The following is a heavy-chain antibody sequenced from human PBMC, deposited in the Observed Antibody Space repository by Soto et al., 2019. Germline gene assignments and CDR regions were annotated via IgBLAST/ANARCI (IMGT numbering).Heavy chain of an antibody. Sequence: PSQTLSLTCDISGDSVSSNSAAWNWIRQSPSRGLEWLGRTYYRSKWYNEYAASVKSRIIINSDTSKNQFSLQLKSVTPEDTAVYYCARDPNFKTAAGPDWFDPWGQGILVTVSS. D-gene: IGHD6-13*01. J-gene: IGHJ5*02. CDR2: TYYRSKWYN. CDR3: ARDPNFKTAAGPDWFDP. V-gene: IGHV6-1*01. CDR1: GDSVSSNSAA.